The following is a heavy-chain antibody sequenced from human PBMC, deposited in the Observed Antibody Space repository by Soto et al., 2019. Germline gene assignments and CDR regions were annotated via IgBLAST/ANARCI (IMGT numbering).Heavy chain of an antibody. CDR3: ARRDIVATIGDY. CDR1: GYGFTSYV. Sequence: TVSCKTAGYGFTSYVISWGRQAPGQGLEWMGWISAYNGNTNYAQKLQGRVTMTTDTSTSTAYMELRSLRSDDTAVYYCARRDIVATIGDYWGQGTLVTVSS. CDR2: ISAYNGNT. J-gene: IGHJ4*02. V-gene: IGHV1-18*01. D-gene: IGHD5-12*01.